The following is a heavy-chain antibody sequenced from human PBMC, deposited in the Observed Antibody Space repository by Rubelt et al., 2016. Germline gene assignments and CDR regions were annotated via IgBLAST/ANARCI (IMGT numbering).Heavy chain of an antibody. J-gene: IGHJ3*02. CDR1: GYSFSSYA. V-gene: IGHV1-3*01. D-gene: IGHD6-19*01. CDR2: INAGNGNT. CDR3: AREDTTDRGWYDALDI. Sequence: QVQLVQSGSELKDPGASVTVSCKASGYSFSSYAVNWVRQAPGQRLEWMGWINAGNGNTKYSQKFQGRVTITRDTSASTAYMELSSLRSEDTAVYYCAREDTTDRGWYDALDIWGQGTMVTVSS.